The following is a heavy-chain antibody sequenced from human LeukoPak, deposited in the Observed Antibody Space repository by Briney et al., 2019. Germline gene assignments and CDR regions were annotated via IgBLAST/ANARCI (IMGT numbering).Heavy chain of an antibody. Sequence: GGSLRLPCAASGFTFSSYLMRWVPQAPGKGLEWVSSISSNSSYIYYADSVKGRFTISRDNAKNSLHLQMNRLRAEDTAVYYCATQRDGYNSSFDYWGQGTLVTVSS. CDR3: ATQRDGYNSSFDY. V-gene: IGHV3-21*01. CDR1: GFTFSSYL. D-gene: IGHD5-24*01. J-gene: IGHJ4*02. CDR2: ISSNSSYI.